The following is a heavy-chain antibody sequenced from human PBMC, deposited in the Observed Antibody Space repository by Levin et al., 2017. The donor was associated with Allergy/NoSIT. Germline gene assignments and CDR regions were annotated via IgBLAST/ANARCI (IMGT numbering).Heavy chain of an antibody. V-gene: IGHV4-39*01. J-gene: IGHJ4*02. Sequence: QSQTLSLTCTVSGGSINSAIYHWGWIRQPPGKELEWIGSIFYSGNTYYKSSLKSRVTMSVDKSKNQFSLNLRSVTAADTAVYYCARLAAIGNDYWGQGTLVTVSS. CDR2: IFYSGNT. D-gene: IGHD6-13*01. CDR1: GGSINSAIYH. CDR3: ARLAAIGNDY.